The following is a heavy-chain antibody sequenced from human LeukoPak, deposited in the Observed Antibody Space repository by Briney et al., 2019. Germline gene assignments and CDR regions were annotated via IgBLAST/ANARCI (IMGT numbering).Heavy chain of an antibody. CDR3: ARSYYGSGSYYDYYYYGMDV. J-gene: IGHJ6*02. D-gene: IGHD3-10*01. CDR1: GYTFTSYY. V-gene: IGHV1-2*06. CDR2: INPNSGGT. Sequence: ASVKVSCKASGYTFTSYYMHWVRQAPGQGLEWMGRINPNSGGTNYAQKFQGRVTMTRDTSISTAYMELSRLRSDDTAVYYCARSYYGSGSYYDYYYYGMDVWSQGTTVTVSS.